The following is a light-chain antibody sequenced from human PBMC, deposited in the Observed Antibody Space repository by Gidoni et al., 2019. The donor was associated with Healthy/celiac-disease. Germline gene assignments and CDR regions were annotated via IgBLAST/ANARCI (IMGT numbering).Light chain of an antibody. Sequence: QSALTQPASVSGSPGRSSTISCTGTGSDVVGYYHFSWYQQHPGKAPKLMIYEVSNRPSGVPDRFSGSKSGNTASLTISGLQAEAEADYYCSSYTSSSTLRVFGTGTKVTVL. CDR2: EVS. CDR1: GSDVVGYYH. CDR3: SSYTSSSTLRV. V-gene: IGLV2-14*01. J-gene: IGLJ1*01.